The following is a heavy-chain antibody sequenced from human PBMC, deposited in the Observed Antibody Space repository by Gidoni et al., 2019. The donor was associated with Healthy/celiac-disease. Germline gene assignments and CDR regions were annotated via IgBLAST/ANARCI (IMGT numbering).Heavy chain of an antibody. V-gene: IGHV4-34*01. CDR2: INHSGST. Sequence: QVQLQQWGAGLLKPSETLSLTCAVSGGSFSGYYWGWIRQPPGKGLEWIGEINHSGSTNYNPSLKSRVTISVDTSKNQFSLKLSSVTAADTAVYYCARAPNPLLLRFLEWLPPLFHWGQGTLVTVSS. CDR1: GGSFSGYY. D-gene: IGHD3-3*01. J-gene: IGHJ4*02. CDR3: ARAPNPLLLRFLEWLPPLFH.